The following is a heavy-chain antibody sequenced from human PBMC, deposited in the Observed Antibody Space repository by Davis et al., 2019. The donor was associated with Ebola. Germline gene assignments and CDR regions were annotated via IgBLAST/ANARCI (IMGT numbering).Heavy chain of an antibody. CDR1: GIPIRIHS. CDR3: ARFGEAAY. D-gene: IGHD2-21*01. CDR2: IYPTGNT. V-gene: IGHV4-59*11. Sequence: PSETLSPTFTAPGIPIRIHSWSWIRHATGKGPARIGAIYPTGNTNYNPSLQSRVTISADTSKNHRSLNLTSVTAADTADYFRARFGEAAYWGQGTLVTVSS. J-gene: IGHJ4*02.